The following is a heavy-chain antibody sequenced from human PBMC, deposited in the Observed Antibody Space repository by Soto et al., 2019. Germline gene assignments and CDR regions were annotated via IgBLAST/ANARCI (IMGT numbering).Heavy chain of an antibody. Sequence: ASVKVSCKASGYTFTSYYMHWVRQAPGQGLEWMGIINPSGGSTSYAQKFQDRVTMTRDTSTSTAYMELSSLRSEDTAVYYCARDSWYYYDSSGSYANDAFDIWGQGTMVTVSS. CDR1: GYTFTSYY. D-gene: IGHD3-22*01. CDR3: ARDSWYYYDSSGSYANDAFDI. V-gene: IGHV1-46*01. CDR2: INPSGGST. J-gene: IGHJ3*02.